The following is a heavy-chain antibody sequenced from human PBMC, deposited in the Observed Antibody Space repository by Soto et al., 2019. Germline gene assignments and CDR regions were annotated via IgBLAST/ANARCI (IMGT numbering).Heavy chain of an antibody. CDR1: GDSVSSNSAA. J-gene: IGHJ4*02. Sequence: PSQTLSLTGAISGDSVSSNSAAWNWIRQSPSRGLEWLGRTYYRSKWYNDYAVSVKSRITINPDTSKNQFSLQLNSVTPEDTAVYYCARALMVYAIPQYFDYWGQGTLVTVSS. V-gene: IGHV6-1*01. CDR2: TYYRSKWYN. CDR3: ARALMVYAIPQYFDY. D-gene: IGHD2-8*01.